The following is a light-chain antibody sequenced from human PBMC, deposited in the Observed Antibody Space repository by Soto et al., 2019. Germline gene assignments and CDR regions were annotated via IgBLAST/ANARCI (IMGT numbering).Light chain of an antibody. CDR1: SSYVGGYNF. J-gene: IGLJ1*01. V-gene: IGLV2-14*01. Sequence: LTQPASVSGSPGQSITISCTGTSSYVGGYNFVSWYQQHPGKAPKLIISDVSNRPSGVSTRFSGSKSGNTASLTISGLKAEDEADYYCSSYTSINTHVFGTGTKVTVL. CDR2: DVS. CDR3: SSYTSINTHV.